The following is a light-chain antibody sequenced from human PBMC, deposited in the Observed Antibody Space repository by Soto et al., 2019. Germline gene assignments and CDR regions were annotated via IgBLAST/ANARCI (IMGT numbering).Light chain of an antibody. J-gene: IGKJ2*01. CDR1: QNILTY. V-gene: IGKV1-39*01. Sequence: DIPMTQSPSSLSASVGDRVTITCRSSQNILTYLNWYQQRPGEAPRFLIYAASNLQDGVPSRFSGSESGTEFTLTISSLQPEDFATYCCQQSYSVPLTFGQGTKLEMK. CDR2: AAS. CDR3: QQSYSVPLT.